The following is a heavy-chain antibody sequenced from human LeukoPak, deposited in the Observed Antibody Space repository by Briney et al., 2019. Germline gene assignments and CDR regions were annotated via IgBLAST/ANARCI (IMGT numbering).Heavy chain of an antibody. V-gene: IGHV3-15*01. CDR2: IKSKTDGGTT. D-gene: IGHD3-3*01. CDR1: GFTFSNAW. J-gene: IGHJ4*02. CDR3: TTEIPPYYDFWSGYSDY. Sequence: GGSLRLSCAASGFTFSNAWMSWVRQAPGKGLEWVGRIKSKTDGGTTDYAAPVKGRFTISRDDSKNTLYLQMNSLKTEDTAVYYCTTEIPPYYDFWSGYSDYWGQGTLVTVSS.